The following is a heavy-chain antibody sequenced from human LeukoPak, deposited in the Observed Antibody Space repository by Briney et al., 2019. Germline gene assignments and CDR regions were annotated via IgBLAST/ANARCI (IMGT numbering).Heavy chain of an antibody. CDR1: GGSISTINDY. J-gene: IGHJ6*03. Sequence: PSETLSLTCTVSGGSISTINDYWGWIRQPPGKGLEWIVSVYYDGSTYYNAPFKSRVTITVDTSKNQFSLKLSAVTAADTAMYYCAREYTTMVRGADTYYYYYYMDVWGKGTTVTISS. V-gene: IGHV4-39*07. CDR2: VYYDGST. D-gene: IGHD3-10*01. CDR3: AREYTTMVRGADTYYYYYYMDV.